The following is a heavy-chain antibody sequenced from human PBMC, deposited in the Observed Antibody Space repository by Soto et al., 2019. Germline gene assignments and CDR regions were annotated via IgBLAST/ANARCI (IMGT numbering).Heavy chain of an antibody. CDR1: GGTFSSYT. D-gene: IGHD2-2*01. CDR3: ARDCSSTSCYGYYYYYMDV. Sequence: QVQLVQSGAEVKKPGSSVKVSCKASGGTFSSYTISWVRQAPGQGLEWMGRIIPILCIANYAKKLNGRVTITADKSTSTAYMELSSLRSEDTAVYYCARDCSSTSCYGYYYYYMDVWGKGTTVTVSS. J-gene: IGHJ6*03. V-gene: IGHV1-69*08. CDR2: IIPILCIA.